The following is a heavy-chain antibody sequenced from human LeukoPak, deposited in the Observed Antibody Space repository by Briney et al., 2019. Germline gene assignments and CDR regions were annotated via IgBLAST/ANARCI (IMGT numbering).Heavy chain of an antibody. CDR2: IYDSGST. Sequence: TSETLSLTCTVSGGSIRSSYYYWGWIRQPPGKGLEWIGSIYDSGSTYYNPSLKSRVTISVDTSKNQFSLKLNSVTAADTAVYYCARSHYGGNLFRTYYYGMDVWGQGTTVTVSS. D-gene: IGHD4-23*01. J-gene: IGHJ6*02. CDR3: ARSHYGGNLFRTYYYGMDV. V-gene: IGHV4-39*01. CDR1: GGSIRSSYYY.